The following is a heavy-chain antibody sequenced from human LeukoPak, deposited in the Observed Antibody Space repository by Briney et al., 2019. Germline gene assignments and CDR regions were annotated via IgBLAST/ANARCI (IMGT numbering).Heavy chain of an antibody. CDR3: ARDREYYEFWSGYYPRKFDL. Sequence: GASVKVSCKASGGTFSSYAISWVRQAPGKGLEWRGGNIPIFGTANYAQKFQGRVTITADESTSTAYMELSSLRSEETAVYYCARDREYYEFWSGYYPRKFDLEGQGTLATVSS. CDR2: NIPIFGTA. V-gene: IGHV1-69*13. CDR1: GGTFSSYA. J-gene: IGHJ5*02. D-gene: IGHD3-3*01.